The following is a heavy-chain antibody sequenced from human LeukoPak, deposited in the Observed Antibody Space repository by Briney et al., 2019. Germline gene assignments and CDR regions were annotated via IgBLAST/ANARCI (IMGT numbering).Heavy chain of an antibody. J-gene: IGHJ4*02. V-gene: IGHV1-2*02. CDR2: IDPHSGDT. Sequence: ASVRFSCKASGYTFTGHYLHWVRQAPGQGLEWMGWIDPHSGDTNYAQKFQGRVPMTRDTSITTAYMELSRLTSDDTAVYYCAREVASGYCIDGVCPPFGYWGQGTLVTVSS. D-gene: IGHD2-8*01. CDR1: GYTFTGHY. CDR3: AREVASGYCIDGVCPPFGY.